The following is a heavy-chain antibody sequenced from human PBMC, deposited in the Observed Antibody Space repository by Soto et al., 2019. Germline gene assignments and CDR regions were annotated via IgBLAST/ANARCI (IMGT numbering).Heavy chain of an antibody. CDR1: GGTFSSYA. D-gene: IGHD4-17*01. Sequence: QVQLVQSGAEVKKPGSSVKVSCKASGGTFSSYAISWVRQAPGQGLEWMGGIIPIFGTANYAQKFQGRVTITSDESTSTDYMELSSLRSEDTAVYYCAVRSGDNGGGAFDYWGQGTLVTVSS. J-gene: IGHJ4*02. CDR3: AVRSGDNGGGAFDY. V-gene: IGHV1-69*05. CDR2: IIPIFGTA.